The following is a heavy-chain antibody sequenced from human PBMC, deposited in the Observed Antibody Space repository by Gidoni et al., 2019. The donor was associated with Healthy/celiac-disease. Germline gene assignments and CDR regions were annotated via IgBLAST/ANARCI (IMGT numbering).Heavy chain of an antibody. CDR3: ARSIAAAGHTFDY. CDR1: GGSISSGGYY. D-gene: IGHD6-13*01. V-gene: IGHV4-31*03. CDR2: IYYSGST. Sequence: QVQLQESGPGLVKPSPTLSLTCTVSGGSISSGGYYWSWIRQHPGKGLEWIGYIYYSGSTYYNPSLKSRVTISVDTSKNQFSLKLSSVTAADTAVYYCARSIAAAGHTFDYWGQGTLVTVSS. J-gene: IGHJ4*02.